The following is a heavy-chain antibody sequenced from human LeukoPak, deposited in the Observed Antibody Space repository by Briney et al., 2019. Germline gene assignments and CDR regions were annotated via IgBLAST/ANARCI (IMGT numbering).Heavy chain of an antibody. Sequence: ASVKVSCKASGYTFTGYYMHWVRQAPGQGLEWMGRIIPILGIANYAQKFQGRVTITADKSTSTAYMELSSLRSEDTAVYYCGGAFGGVIVSADWGQGTLVTVSS. CDR2: IIPILGIA. CDR1: GYTFTGYY. J-gene: IGHJ4*02. D-gene: IGHD3-16*02. V-gene: IGHV1-69*02. CDR3: GGAFGGVIVSAD.